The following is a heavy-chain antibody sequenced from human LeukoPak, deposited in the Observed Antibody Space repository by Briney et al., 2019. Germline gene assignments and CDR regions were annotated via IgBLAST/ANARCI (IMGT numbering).Heavy chain of an antibody. CDR3: AKSGRRYYDSSGYYDSDFDY. J-gene: IGHJ4*02. V-gene: IGHV4-59*01. Sequence: MASETLSLTCSVSGGSISSYYWSWIRQPPGKGLEWIGHIYYSGSTNYNPSLKSRITISVDTSKNQFSLKLSSVTAADTAVYYCAKSGRRYYDSSGYYDSDFDYWGQGTLVTVSS. CDR2: IYYSGST. D-gene: IGHD3-22*01. CDR1: GGSISSYY.